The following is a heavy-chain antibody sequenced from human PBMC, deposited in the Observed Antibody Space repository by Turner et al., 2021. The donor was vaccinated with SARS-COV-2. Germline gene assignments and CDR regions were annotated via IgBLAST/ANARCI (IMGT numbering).Heavy chain of an antibody. V-gene: IGHV3-21*02. D-gene: IGHD3-10*01. J-gene: IGHJ4*02. CDR2: INSGSSYI. CDR1: GFPFSSYS. Sequence: VQLVESGGGLVKPGGSLRLSCAASGFPFSSYSMNWVRQAPEKGLEWVASINSGSSYIDYADSLKGRVTISRDNTKRSLFLQMNSLRVEDTAVYYCTRSRDYYGSGTYYNYDYWGQGTLVTVSS. CDR3: TRSRDYYGSGTYYNYDY.